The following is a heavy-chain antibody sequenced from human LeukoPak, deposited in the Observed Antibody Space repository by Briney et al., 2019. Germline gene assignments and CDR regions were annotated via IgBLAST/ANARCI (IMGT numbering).Heavy chain of an antibody. Sequence: SETLSLTCTVSSGSIINSDLYWSWIRQSPGKGLEWIGYIYHSTNTYYNPSLNTRVTMSVDTSKNQFSLRLTSVTAADTAVYYCAGGIGTTVRGYFGFWGQGTQVTVSS. CDR2: IYHSTNT. J-gene: IGHJ4*02. D-gene: IGHD4-11*01. CDR1: SGSIINSDLY. V-gene: IGHV4-30-2*06. CDR3: AGGIGTTVRGYFGF.